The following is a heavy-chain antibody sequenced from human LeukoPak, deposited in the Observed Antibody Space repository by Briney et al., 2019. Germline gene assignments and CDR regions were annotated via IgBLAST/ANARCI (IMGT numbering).Heavy chain of an antibody. Sequence: GESLKISCKGSGYSFTSYWIGWVRQMPGKGLERMGIIYPDDPDTRYSPSFQGQVTISADKSISTAYLQWSSLKASDTAMYYCARERSSQGYFDFWGQGTLVTVSS. V-gene: IGHV5-51*01. CDR3: ARERSSQGYFDF. CDR1: GYSFTSYW. J-gene: IGHJ4*02. CDR2: IYPDDPDT. D-gene: IGHD6-6*01.